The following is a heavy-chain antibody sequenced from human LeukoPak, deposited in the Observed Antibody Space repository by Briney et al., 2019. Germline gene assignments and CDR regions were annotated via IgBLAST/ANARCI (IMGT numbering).Heavy chain of an antibody. J-gene: IGHJ6*03. CDR2: ISVSGGST. CDR3: AKGGYDFWSGYYDYYYMDV. V-gene: IGHV3-23*01. CDR1: GFTFSSYA. D-gene: IGHD3-3*01. Sequence: GGSLRLSCAASGFTFSSYAMSWVRQAPGKGLEWVSAISVSGGSTYYADSVKGRFTISRDNSKNTLYLQMNSLRAEDTAVYYCAKGGYDFWSGYYDYYYMDVWGKGTTVTVSS.